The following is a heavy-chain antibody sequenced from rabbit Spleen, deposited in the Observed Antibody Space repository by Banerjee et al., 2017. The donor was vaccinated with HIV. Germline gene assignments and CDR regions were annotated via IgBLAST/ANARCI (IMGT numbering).Heavy chain of an antibody. CDR2: IYVGGGGNT. D-gene: IGHD7-1*01. V-gene: IGHV1S45*01. J-gene: IGHJ4*01. Sequence: QEQLEESGGDLVKPEGSLTLTCTASGFDLSNVYYMCWVRQAPGKGLEWIACIYVGGGGNTYYASWAKGRFTISKTSSTTVTLQMTSLTAADTATYFCARAETHDGRATGVGTGFDLWGPGTLVTVS. CDR3: ARAETHDGRATGVGTGFDL. CDR1: GFDLSNVYY.